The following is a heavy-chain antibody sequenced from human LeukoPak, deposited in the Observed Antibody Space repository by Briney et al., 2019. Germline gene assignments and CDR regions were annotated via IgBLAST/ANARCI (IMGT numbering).Heavy chain of an antibody. CDR1: VYTFTVYG. CDR3: ARFPVGYHDD. CDR2: ICAYKGNT. J-gene: IGHJ4*02. Sequence: AGVKVSCEASVYTFTVYGISWVRQAPGRGRECGGWICAYKGNTNYAQTLRGRVTMTTDTSTSTAYMELRSLRSDDTAVYYCARFPVGYHDDWGQGTLVTVSS. V-gene: IGHV1-18*01. D-gene: IGHD2-2*01.